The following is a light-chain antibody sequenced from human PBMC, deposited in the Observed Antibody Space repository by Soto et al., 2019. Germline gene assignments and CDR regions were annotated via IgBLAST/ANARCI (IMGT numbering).Light chain of an antibody. J-gene: IGKJ5*01. CDR2: VIF. CDR3: QQYSKWPIT. V-gene: IGKV3-15*01. CDR1: QSVNSN. Sequence: EMVMTQSPAILYVSPGESATLSCRASQSVNSNYLAWYQQHPGQHPRLLIYVIFTRATGIPARFIGSGSGTELNLTISSLQYEDFADYYCQQYSKWPITCDQTTRLDIK.